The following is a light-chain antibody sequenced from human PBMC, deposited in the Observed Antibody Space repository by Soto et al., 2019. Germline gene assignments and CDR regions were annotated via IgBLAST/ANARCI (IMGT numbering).Light chain of an antibody. V-gene: IGKV2-40*01. J-gene: IGKJ2*01. CDR3: MQRIEFLYT. CDR2: AIS. CDR1: QSLLDSDDGNTY. Sequence: DIVMTQTPLSLPVTPGEPASISCRSSQSLLDSDDGNTYLDWYLQKPGQSPQLLIYAISYRASGVPDRFSGSGSGTDFTLKISRVEAVDVGVYYCMQRIEFLYTFGQGTKLEIK.